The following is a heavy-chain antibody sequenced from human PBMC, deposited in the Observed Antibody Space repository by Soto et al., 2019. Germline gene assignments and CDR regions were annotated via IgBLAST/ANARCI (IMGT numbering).Heavy chain of an antibody. D-gene: IGHD3-22*01. CDR2: IYYSGST. CDR1: GGSISSGGYY. Sequence: PSETLSLTCTVSGGSISSGGYYWSWIRQPPGKGLEWIGYIYYSGSTYYNPSLKSRVTISVDTSKNPFSLKLSSVTAADTAVYYCARGYYYDSSGYYYYFDYWGQGTLVTVSS. J-gene: IGHJ4*02. CDR3: ARGYYYDSSGYYYYFDY. V-gene: IGHV4-30-4*01.